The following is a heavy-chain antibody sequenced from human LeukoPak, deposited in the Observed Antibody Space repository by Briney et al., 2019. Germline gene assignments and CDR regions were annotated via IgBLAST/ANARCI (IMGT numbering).Heavy chain of an antibody. CDR3: ARGMIVGYYYFDY. CDR1: GFTFSDYY. D-gene: IGHD3-22*01. V-gene: IGHV3-66*01. CDR2: IYSGGST. Sequence: GGSLRLSCAASGFTFSDYYMSWVRQAPGKGLEWVSVIYSGGSTYYADSVKGRFTISRDNSKNTLYLQMNSLRAEDTAVYYCARGMIVGYYYFDYWGQGTLVTVSS. J-gene: IGHJ4*02.